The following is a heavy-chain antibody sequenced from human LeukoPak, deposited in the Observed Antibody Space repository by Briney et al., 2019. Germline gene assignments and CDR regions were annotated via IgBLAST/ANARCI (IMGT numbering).Heavy chain of an antibody. D-gene: IGHD3-10*01. J-gene: IGHJ5*02. CDR3: ARGSYGNWFDP. Sequence: GGSLRLSCAASRFTFNTDTMNWVRQAPGKGLEWLSSISSSSSSKYYADSVKGRFTISRDNAKNSLFLQMKSLRAEDTAVYYCARGSYGNWFDPWGQGTLVTVSS. CDR2: ISSSSSSK. CDR1: RFTFNTDT. V-gene: IGHV3-21*01.